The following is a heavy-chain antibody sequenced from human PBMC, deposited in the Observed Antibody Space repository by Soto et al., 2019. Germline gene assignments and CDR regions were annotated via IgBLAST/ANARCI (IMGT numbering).Heavy chain of an antibody. V-gene: IGHV3-53*01. CDR1: GLTISGKKY. CDR3: ATWNERKPAYDV. J-gene: IGHJ3*01. CDR2: LYDVDGS. Sequence: DVQLVESGGGLIQPGESLRLSCAAFGLTISGKKYVAWVRQAPGKGLEWVSALYDVDGSFYADSVTGRFTTASDSSKTTVYLQMNDLRPDDTAVYYCATWNERKPAYDVWGHGTTVTISP. D-gene: IGHD1-1*01.